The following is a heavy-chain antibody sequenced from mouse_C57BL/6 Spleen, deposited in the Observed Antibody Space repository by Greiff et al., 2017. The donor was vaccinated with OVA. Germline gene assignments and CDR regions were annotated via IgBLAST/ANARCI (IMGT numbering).Heavy chain of an antibody. CDR2: IYPGDGAT. CDR1: GYAFSSYW. V-gene: IGHV1-80*01. J-gene: IGHJ4*01. Sequence: VQGVESGAELVKPGASVKISCKASGYAFSSYWMNWVKQRPGKGLEWIGQIYPGDGATNYNGKFKGKATLTADKSSSTAYMQLSSLTSEDSAVYFCASPGAMDYWGQGTSVTVSS. CDR3: ASPGAMDY.